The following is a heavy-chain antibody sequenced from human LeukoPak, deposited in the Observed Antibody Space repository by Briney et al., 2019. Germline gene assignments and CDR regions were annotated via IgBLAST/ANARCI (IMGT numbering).Heavy chain of an antibody. J-gene: IGHJ4*02. V-gene: IGHV3-23*01. CDR2: IRGSGGST. CDR1: GFTFSTYA. Sequence: PGGSLRLSCAASGFTFSTYAMTWVRQAPGRGLEWVSTIRGSGGSTYYADSVKGRFTISRDISKNTVDLQMNSLRAEDTAVYYCARDEYTSLNRFDYWGQGTLVTVSS. D-gene: IGHD1-14*01. CDR3: ARDEYTSLNRFDY.